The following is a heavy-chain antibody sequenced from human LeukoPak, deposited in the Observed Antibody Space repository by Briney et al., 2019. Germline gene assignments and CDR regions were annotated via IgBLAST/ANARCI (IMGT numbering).Heavy chain of an antibody. J-gene: IGHJ6*03. CDR3: ARGNTVVPAAIDDYYYYYMDV. CDR2: IIPIFGTA. Sequence: SVKVSCKASGGTFSSYANSWVRQAPGQGLEWMGGIIPIFGTANYAQKFQGRVTITADESTSTAYMELSSLRSEDTAVYYCARGNTVVPAAIDDYYYYYMDVWGKGTTVTVSS. CDR1: GGTFSSYA. D-gene: IGHD2-2*02. V-gene: IGHV1-69*13.